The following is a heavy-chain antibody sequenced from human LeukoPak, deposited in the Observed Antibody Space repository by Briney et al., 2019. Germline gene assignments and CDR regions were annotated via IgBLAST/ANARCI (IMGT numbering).Heavy chain of an antibody. D-gene: IGHD2-2*01. CDR1: GFTFSSYV. CDR3: ARVNCSSTSCSQFTRTFFDS. CDR2: IRHDGSYK. Sequence: GRSLRLSCAASGFTFSSYVMHWVRQAPGKGLEWVAFIRHDGSYKDYADSVKGRFTISRDNSKNTLHLQMNSLRAEDTALYYCARVNCSSTSCSQFTRTFFDSWGQGTLVTVSS. J-gene: IGHJ4*02. V-gene: IGHV3-30*04.